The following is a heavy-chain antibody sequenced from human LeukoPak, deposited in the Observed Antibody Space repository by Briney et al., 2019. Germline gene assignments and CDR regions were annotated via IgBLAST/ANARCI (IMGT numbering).Heavy chain of an antibody. D-gene: IGHD3-22*01. V-gene: IGHV5-51*03. J-gene: IGHJ4*02. CDR3: ARIYYYGSTGPIDY. Sequence: RGESMKVSCEDCGYGVNSYWVDWVRQMTGKGMDWMGLIYPGDSDARYSPSFQGQVTISADKSINTAYLQWSSLKASDTAMYYCARIYYYGSTGPIDYWGQGTLVTVSS. CDR1: GYGVNSYW. CDR2: IYPGDSDA.